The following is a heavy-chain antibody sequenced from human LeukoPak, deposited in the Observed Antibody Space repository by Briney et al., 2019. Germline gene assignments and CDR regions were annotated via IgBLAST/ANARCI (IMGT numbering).Heavy chain of an antibody. CDR2: IKKDGSEK. J-gene: IGHJ3*02. Sequence: GGSLRLSCAASGFMFSSYWMNWVRQAPGKELEWVANIKKDGSEKYYVDSVKGRFTISRDNAKNSLYLQMNSLRAEDTAVYYCARGSDGAFDIWGQGTMVTVSS. CDR1: GFMFSSYW. D-gene: IGHD1-26*01. CDR3: ARGSDGAFDI. V-gene: IGHV3-7*04.